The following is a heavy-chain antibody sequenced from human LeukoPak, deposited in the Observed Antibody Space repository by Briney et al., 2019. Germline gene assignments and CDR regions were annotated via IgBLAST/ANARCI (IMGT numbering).Heavy chain of an antibody. CDR2: IFDENNK. J-gene: IGHJ4*02. Sequence: PGGSLRLSCIASGFTFSTFAMHWVRQAPGKGPEWVAVIFDENNKFHADSVKGWFTISRDNSKNTLYLQMNSLTTEDTALYYCARDPIAAEPDYFDYWGQGTLVTVSS. D-gene: IGHD1-14*01. CDR1: GFTFSTFA. CDR3: ARDPIAAEPDYFDY. V-gene: IGHV3-30*04.